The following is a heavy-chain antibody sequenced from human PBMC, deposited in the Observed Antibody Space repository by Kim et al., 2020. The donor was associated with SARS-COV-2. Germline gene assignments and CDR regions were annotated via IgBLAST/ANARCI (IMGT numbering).Heavy chain of an antibody. V-gene: IGHV3-23*01. CDR3: AKGPYYDFWSGYYFDY. CDR2: ISGSGGST. D-gene: IGHD3-3*01. Sequence: GGSLRLSCAASGFTFSNYAMNWVRQAPGKGLEWVSAISGSGGSTYYADSVKGRFTISRDNSKNTLYLQMNSLRAEGTAVYYCAKGPYYDFWSGYYFDYWGQGTLVTVSS. CDR1: GFTFSNYA. J-gene: IGHJ4*02.